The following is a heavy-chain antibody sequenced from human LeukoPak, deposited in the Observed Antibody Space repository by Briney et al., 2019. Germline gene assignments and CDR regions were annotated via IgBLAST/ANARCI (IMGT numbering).Heavy chain of an antibody. J-gene: IGHJ6*03. CDR1: GFTFSTYW. CDR2: IKQDGSES. CDR3: ARLPVTSFYYYMDV. V-gene: IGHV3-7*01. Sequence: PGGSLRLSCAASGFTFSTYWMSWVRQAPGKGLEWVANIKQDGSESYYVDSVKGRFTFSRDNARNSLFLQINSLRAEDTAVYYCARLPVTSFYYYMDVWGKGTTVTVSS. D-gene: IGHD4-11*01.